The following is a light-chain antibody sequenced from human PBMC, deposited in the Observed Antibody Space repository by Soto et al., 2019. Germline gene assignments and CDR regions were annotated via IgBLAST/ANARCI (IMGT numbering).Light chain of an antibody. J-gene: IGKJ1*01. CDR3: QQYNIYPWT. CDR2: DAS. Sequence: DIQRTQSPSTLSASVGDRVTITCRASQTISAWLAWFQQKPGKAPKLLIYDASTLESGVPSKFSGSGSGTQFTLTISSLQPDDFATYYCQQYNIYPWTFGQGTKVDIK. CDR1: QTISAW. V-gene: IGKV1-5*01.